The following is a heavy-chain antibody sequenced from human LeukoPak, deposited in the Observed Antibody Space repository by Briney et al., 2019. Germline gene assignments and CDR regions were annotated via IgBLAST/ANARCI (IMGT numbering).Heavy chain of an antibody. CDR2: INTNTGNP. CDR3: AREAIVVVVAATGWFDP. J-gene: IGHJ5*02. Sequence: ASVKVSCKASGYTFTSYAMNWVRQAPGQGLEWMGWINTNTGNPTYAQGFTGRLVFSLETSVSTEYLQISSLTAEDTAVYYCAREAIVVVVAATGWFDPWGQGTLVTVSS. V-gene: IGHV7-4-1*02. CDR1: GYTFTSYA. D-gene: IGHD2-15*01.